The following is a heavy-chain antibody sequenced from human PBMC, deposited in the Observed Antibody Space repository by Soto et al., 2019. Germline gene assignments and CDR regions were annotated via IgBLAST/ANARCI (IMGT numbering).Heavy chain of an antibody. V-gene: IGHV4-39*01. J-gene: IGHJ4*02. CDR2: IYYSGST. Sequence: SETLSLTCTVSGGSISSSSYYWGWIRQPPGKGLEWIGSIYYSGSTYYNPSLKSRVTISVDTSKNQFSLKLSSVTAADTAVYYCARQQLWPAFRPEEWGQGTLVTVSS. CDR3: ARQQLWPAFRPEE. D-gene: IGHD5-18*01. CDR1: GGSISSSSYY.